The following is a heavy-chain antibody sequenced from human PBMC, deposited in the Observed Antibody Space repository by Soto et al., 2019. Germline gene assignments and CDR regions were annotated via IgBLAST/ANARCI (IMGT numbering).Heavy chain of an antibody. CDR1: GFTVSSNY. Sequence: GGSLRLSCAASGFTVSSNYMSWVRQAPGKGLELVSMIYTDGTTHYTDSVKARFSISRDSSKNTVSLEMTSLRAEDTAVYYCAKGGRPWLVTSDFNYWGQGA. D-gene: IGHD6-19*01. V-gene: IGHV3-66*01. J-gene: IGHJ4*02. CDR2: IYTDGTT. CDR3: AKGGRPWLVTSDFNY.